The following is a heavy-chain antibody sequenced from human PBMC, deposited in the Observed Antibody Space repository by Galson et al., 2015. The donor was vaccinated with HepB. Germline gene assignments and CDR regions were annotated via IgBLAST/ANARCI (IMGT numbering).Heavy chain of an antibody. V-gene: IGHV1-45*02. CDR1: GYTFTYRY. Sequence: SVKVSCKASGYTFTYRYLHWVRQAPGQALEWMGWITPFNGNTNYAQKFQDRVTITRDRSMSTAYMELSSLRSEDTAMYYCARGYSGSYRYAFDIWGQGTMVTVSS. D-gene: IGHD1-26*01. CDR2: ITPFNGNT. CDR3: ARGYSGSYRYAFDI. J-gene: IGHJ3*02.